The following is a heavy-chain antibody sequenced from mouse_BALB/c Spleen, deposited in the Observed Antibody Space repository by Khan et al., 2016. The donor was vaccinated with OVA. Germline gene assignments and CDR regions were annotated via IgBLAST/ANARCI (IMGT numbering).Heavy chain of an antibody. CDR1: GYSFTGYY. J-gene: IGHJ3*01. Sequence: VQLQQPGPDLVKPGASVKMSCKASGYSFTGYYMHWVKQSPGKGLECIGRVNPNTGNTNYNQKFKGKAILIVDTSSSTAYMELRSLTSEDSAVYYCARGYDFFAYWGQGTLVTVSA. CDR2: VNPNTGNT. D-gene: IGHD2-14*01. V-gene: IGHV1-26*01. CDR3: ARGYDFFAY.